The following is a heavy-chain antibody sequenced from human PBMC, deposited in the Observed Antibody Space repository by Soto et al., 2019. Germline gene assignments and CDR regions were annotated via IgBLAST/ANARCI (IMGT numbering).Heavy chain of an antibody. J-gene: IGHJ6*03. CDR1: GGSFSGYY. V-gene: IGHV4-34*01. CDR2: INHSGST. D-gene: IGHD2-2*01. CDR3: ARGNVVVPAAMPYYYYYYMDV. Sequence: QVQLQQWGAGLLKPSETLSLTCAVYGGSFSGYYWSWIRQPPGKGLEWIGEINHSGSTNYNPSLKSRVPISVDTSKNQFSLKLSSVTAADTAVYYCARGNVVVPAAMPYYYYYYMDVWGKGTTVTVSS.